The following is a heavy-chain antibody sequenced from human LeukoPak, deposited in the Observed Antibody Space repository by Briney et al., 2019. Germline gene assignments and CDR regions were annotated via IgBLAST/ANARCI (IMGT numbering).Heavy chain of an antibody. CDR2: FYISGST. CDR1: GGSISSYY. CDR3: ARHVDSSLYYWFDP. J-gene: IGHJ5*02. Sequence: SETLSLTCTVSGGSISSYYWSWIRQSAGKGLEWIGRFYISGSTNYNPSLQSRVTMSVDTSKNQFSLRLSSVTAADTAVYYCARHVDSSLYYWFDPWGQGTLVTVSS. D-gene: IGHD3-22*01. V-gene: IGHV4-4*07.